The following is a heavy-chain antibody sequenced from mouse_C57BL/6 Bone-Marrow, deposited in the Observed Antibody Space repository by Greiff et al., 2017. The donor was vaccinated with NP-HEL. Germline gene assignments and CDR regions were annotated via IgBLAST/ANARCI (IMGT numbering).Heavy chain of an antibody. CDR3: TRRQGPWLGIAMDY. V-gene: IGHV14-4*01. CDR2: IDPENGDT. D-gene: IGHD2-12*01. Sequence: EVQLQQSGAELVRPGASVKLSCTASGFNIKDDYMHWVKQRPEQGLEWIGWIDPENGDTEYASKFQGKATITADTSSNTASLQLSSLTSEDTAVYYCTRRQGPWLGIAMDYWGQGTSVTVSS. CDR1: GFNIKDDY. J-gene: IGHJ4*01.